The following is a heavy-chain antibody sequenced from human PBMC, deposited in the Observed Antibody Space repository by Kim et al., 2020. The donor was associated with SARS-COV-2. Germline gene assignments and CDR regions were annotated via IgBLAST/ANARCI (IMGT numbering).Heavy chain of an antibody. J-gene: IGHJ6*02. Sequence: GGSLRLSCAASGFTFSSYGMHWVRQAPGKGLEWVAVIWYDGSNKYYADSVKGRFTISRDNSKNTLYLQMNSLRAEDTAVYYCARERGDRGYSYEPGMDVWGQGTTVTVSS. V-gene: IGHV3-33*01. CDR3: ARERGDRGYSYEPGMDV. D-gene: IGHD5-18*01. CDR1: GFTFSSYG. CDR2: IWYDGSNK.